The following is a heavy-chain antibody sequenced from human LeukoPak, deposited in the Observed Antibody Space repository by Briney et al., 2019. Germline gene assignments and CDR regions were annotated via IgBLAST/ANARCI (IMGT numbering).Heavy chain of an antibody. CDR3: ATVASGGHYHYMDV. V-gene: IGHV3-66*02. CDR2: IYSGGTT. J-gene: IGHJ6*03. CDR1: GFIVNSNY. D-gene: IGHD6-19*01. Sequence: PGGSLRLSCAASGFIVNSNYMIWVRQAPAKGLEWVSVIYSGGTTCYADSVRGRFTISRDNSKNTLYLQMGSLRAEDTAVYYCATVASGGHYHYMDVWGRGTTVTVSS.